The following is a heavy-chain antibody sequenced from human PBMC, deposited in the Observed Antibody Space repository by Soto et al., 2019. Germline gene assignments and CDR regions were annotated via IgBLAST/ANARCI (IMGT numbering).Heavy chain of an antibody. V-gene: IGHV4-30-4*01. CDR1: GGSISSGDYY. CDR3: ARGGEDGDTAMVCFDY. D-gene: IGHD5-18*01. J-gene: IGHJ4*02. Sequence: QVQLQESGPGLVKPSQTLSLTCTVSGGSISSGDYYWSWIRQPPGKGLEWIGYIYYSGSTYYNPSLKSRVTISVDTSKNQFSLKLSSVTAADTAVYTCARGGEDGDTAMVCFDYWGQGTLVTVSS. CDR2: IYYSGST.